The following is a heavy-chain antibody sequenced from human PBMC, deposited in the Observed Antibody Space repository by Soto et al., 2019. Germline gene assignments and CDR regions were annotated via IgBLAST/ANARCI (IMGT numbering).Heavy chain of an antibody. CDR2: INPYTGNT. D-gene: IGHD3-16*01. V-gene: IGHV1-18*01. J-gene: IGHJ6*04. CDR3: ARSPRISRSGGV. CDR1: GYSFITHG. Sequence: QVEMVQSGAEVKKPGASVNVSCKTSGYSFITHGISWVRQAPGQGLNWMGWINPYTGNTNYAQSHQGRVTMTTDRSTSTAYMELRRLTSDDTALYYCARSPRISRSGGVWGKGTAVTVSS.